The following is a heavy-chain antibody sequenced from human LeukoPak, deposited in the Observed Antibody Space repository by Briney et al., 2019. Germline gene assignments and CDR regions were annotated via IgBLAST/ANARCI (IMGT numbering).Heavy chain of an antibody. V-gene: IGHV4-31*03. D-gene: IGHD1-14*01. CDR2: IYHSGKP. CDR1: GGSISSDDYY. CDR3: ARVTLTSGAAIDI. Sequence: SQTLSLTCTVSGGSISSDDYYWSWIRQHPGKGLEWIGYIYHSGKPYYNPSLKSRIIMSIDTSENQFSLKLSSVTAADTAMYYCARVTLTSGAAIDIWGQGTVLSVSS. J-gene: IGHJ3*02.